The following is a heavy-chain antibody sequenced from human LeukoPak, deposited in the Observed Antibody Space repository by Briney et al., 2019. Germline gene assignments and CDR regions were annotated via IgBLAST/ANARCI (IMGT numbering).Heavy chain of an antibody. CDR2: INHSGST. D-gene: IGHD3-3*01. J-gene: IGHJ4*02. Sequence: SETLSLTCAVYGGSFSGYYWSWIRQPPGQGLEWIGEINHSGSTNYNPSLKSRVTISVDTSKNQFTLKLSSVTAADTAVYYCARGSPFFPFDYWGQGTLVTVSS. V-gene: IGHV4-34*01. CDR1: GGSFSGYY. CDR3: ARGSPFFPFDY.